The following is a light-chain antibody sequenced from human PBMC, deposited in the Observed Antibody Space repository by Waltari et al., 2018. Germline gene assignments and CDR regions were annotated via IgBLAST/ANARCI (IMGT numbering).Light chain of an antibody. J-gene: IGKJ1*01. CDR2: AAS. CDR3: QQSHNTPWT. Sequence: DIQMTQSPSSLSASLGDRVTITCRASRSISTSLNWYQQKPGKAPNLLMYAASTLQSGVTSRFSGSGSGTDFTLTISSLQPEDSATYFCQQSHNTPWTFGQGTKVEIK. V-gene: IGKV1-39*01. CDR1: RSISTS.